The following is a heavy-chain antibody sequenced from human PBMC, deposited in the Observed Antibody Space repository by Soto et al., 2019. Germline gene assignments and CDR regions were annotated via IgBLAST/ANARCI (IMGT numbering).Heavy chain of an antibody. CDR2: IYSDGTT. Sequence: SETLSLTCTASGGSISGYYWSWVRQPAGKGLEWVGRIYSDGTTNYSPSLKSRVTMSLDTSKDQSSLHLNSVAAADTAVYYCSRVGCSNSKCYTKGMDVWGQGTTVTVSS. CDR1: GGSISGYY. V-gene: IGHV4-4*07. J-gene: IGHJ6*02. CDR3: SRVGCSNSKCYTKGMDV. D-gene: IGHD2-2*01.